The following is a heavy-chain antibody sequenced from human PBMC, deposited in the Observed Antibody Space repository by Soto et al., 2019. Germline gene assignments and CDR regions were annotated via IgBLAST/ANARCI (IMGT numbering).Heavy chain of an antibody. CDR3: SKGLDQGTSPDY. CDR1: GFTFNSYG. J-gene: IGHJ4*02. D-gene: IGHD1-1*01. V-gene: IGHV3-30*18. CDR2: ISYAGSDK. Sequence: QVQLVESGGGVVQPGRSLRLSCAASGFTFNSYGMHWVRQGTGKGLEWVALISYAGSDKYYPDSVKGRFTISRDNSKNTRYRQMNSLRPEDTDVYYCSKGLDQGTSPDYWCQGTLVTVSS.